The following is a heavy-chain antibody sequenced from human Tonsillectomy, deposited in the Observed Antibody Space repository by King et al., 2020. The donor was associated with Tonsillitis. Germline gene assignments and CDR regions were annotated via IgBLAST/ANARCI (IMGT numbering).Heavy chain of an antibody. Sequence: EVQLVESGGGLVQPGRSLRLSCAASGFTFDDYAMHWVRQAPGKGLEWVSGISWNSVSIGYADSVRGRFTISRDNAKNSLYLQMNSLRAEDTALYYCAKDISTVTTFYFDYWGQGTLVTVSS. D-gene: IGHD4-11*01. CDR3: AKDISTVTTFYFDY. CDR2: ISWNSVSI. CDR1: GFTFDDYA. V-gene: IGHV3-9*01. J-gene: IGHJ4*02.